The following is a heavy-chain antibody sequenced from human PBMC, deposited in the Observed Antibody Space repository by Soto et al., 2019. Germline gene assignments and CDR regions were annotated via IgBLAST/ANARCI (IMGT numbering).Heavy chain of an antibody. V-gene: IGHV3-48*02. CDR3: ARVYYYDRSASAIFGY. CDR2: IRSDSSDV. CDR1: GFTFSSYS. Sequence: EVHLVESGGGLVQPGGSLRLSCAASGFTFSSYSMNWVRQAPGKGPEWVSFIRSDSSDVYYADSVRGRFTISRDDAKNSLYLQMNSLRDEDTAVYYCARVYYYDRSASAIFGYWGQGTLVTVSS. J-gene: IGHJ4*02. D-gene: IGHD3-22*01.